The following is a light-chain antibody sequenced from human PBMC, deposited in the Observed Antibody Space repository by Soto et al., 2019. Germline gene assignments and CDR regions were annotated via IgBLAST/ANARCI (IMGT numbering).Light chain of an antibody. CDR2: ENS. CDR3: QVWDTSSDHSYV. V-gene: IGLV3-21*02. J-gene: IGLJ1*01. Sequence: SYELTQPPSASVAPGQTARITCGRSNFGSKSVHWYQRKPGQAPVLVVYENSDRHSGIPERFSGSSSGNTATLTISRVEAGDEGGYYCQVWDTSSDHSYVLATGTRVTV. CDR1: NFGSKS.